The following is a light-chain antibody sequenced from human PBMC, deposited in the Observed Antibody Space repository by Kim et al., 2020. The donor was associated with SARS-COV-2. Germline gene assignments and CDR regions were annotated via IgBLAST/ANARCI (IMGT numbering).Light chain of an antibody. J-gene: IGLJ1*01. CDR2: RDN. Sequence: LSPVQTASITCSGDKLGDKYASWYQQKPGQSPVVVIFRDNRRPSGIPERFSGSNSGNTATLTISGTQAMDEADYYCQAWDSSIYVFGTGTKVTVL. CDR1: KLGDKY. V-gene: IGLV3-1*01. CDR3: QAWDSSIYV.